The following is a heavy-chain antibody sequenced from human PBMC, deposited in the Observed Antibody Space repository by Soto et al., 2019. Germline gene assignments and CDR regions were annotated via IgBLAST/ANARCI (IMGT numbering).Heavy chain of an antibody. V-gene: IGHV1-2*02. Sequence: QVQLVQSGAEVKKPGASVKVSCKASGYTFTSYYMHWVRQAPGQGLEWMGWINPDSGVTYYPHKCQEGVTMSRDTSISTAYMELSRLTSIDTALFYCARDRCVRDVWGKGTTVIVSS. D-gene: IGHD2-8*01. CDR1: GYTFTSYY. J-gene: IGHJ6*04. CDR2: INPDSGVT. CDR3: ARDRCVRDV.